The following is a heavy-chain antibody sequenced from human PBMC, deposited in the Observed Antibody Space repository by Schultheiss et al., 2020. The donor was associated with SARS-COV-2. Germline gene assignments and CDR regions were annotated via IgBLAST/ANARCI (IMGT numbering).Heavy chain of an antibody. D-gene: IGHD6-13*01. Sequence: GESLKISCAASGFTFSSYAMSWVRQAPGKGLEWVSAISGSGGSTYYADSVKGRFTISRDNSKNTLYLQMNSLRAEDTAVYYCARDFSSWYYFDYWGQGTLVTVSS. J-gene: IGHJ4*02. V-gene: IGHV3-23*01. CDR3: ARDFSSWYYFDY. CDR2: ISGSGGST. CDR1: GFTFSSYA.